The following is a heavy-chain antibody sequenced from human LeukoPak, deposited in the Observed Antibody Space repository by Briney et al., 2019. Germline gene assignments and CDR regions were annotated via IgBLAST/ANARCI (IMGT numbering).Heavy chain of an antibody. CDR2: ISGSGGRT. Sequence: GGSLRLSCAASGITFSSYAMSWVRQAPGKGLEWVSAISGSGGRTYYADSVKGRFTISRDNSKNTLYLQMNSLRAEDTAVYYCAKDETDSSGYYWISWGQGTLVTVSS. CDR3: AKDETDSSGYYWIS. CDR1: GITFSSYA. V-gene: IGHV3-23*01. D-gene: IGHD3-22*01. J-gene: IGHJ4*02.